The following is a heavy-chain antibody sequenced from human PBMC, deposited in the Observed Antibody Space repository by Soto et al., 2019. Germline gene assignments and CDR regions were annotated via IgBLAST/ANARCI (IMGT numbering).Heavy chain of an antibody. Sequence: RSLRGTCAASGCTFISYEMHWVRQAPGKGPEWVALISYDGSNKYYADSVKGRFTISRDNSKNTLDLQMNSLRAEDTAVYYCAKDRAPRSGSYPSRPWRQGTLFRVSS. CDR3: AKDRAPRSGSYPSRP. V-gene: IGHV3-30*18. D-gene: IGHD1-26*01. CDR1: GCTFISYE. CDR2: ISYDGSNK. J-gene: IGHJ5*02.